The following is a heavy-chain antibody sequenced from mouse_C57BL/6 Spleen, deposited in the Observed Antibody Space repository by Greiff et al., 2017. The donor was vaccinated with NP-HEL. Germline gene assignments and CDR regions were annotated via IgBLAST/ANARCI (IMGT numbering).Heavy chain of an antibody. J-gene: IGHJ4*01. CDR2: IDPSDSET. D-gene: IGHD1-1*01. CDR3: ASFDYYGSSYYAMDY. Sequence: VQLQQPGAELVRPGSSVKLSCKASGYTFTSYWMHWVKQRPIQGLEWIGNIDPSDSETHYNQKFKDKATLTVDKSSSTAYMQLSSLTSEDSAVYYCASFDYYGSSYYAMDYWGQGTSVTVSS. CDR1: GYTFTSYW. V-gene: IGHV1-52*01.